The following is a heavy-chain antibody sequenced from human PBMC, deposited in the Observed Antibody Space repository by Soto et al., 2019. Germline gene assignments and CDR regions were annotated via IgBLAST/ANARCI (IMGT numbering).Heavy chain of an antibody. V-gene: IGHV4-4*02. Sequence: PSETLSLNCAVSGGSISSSNWWSCVRQPPVKGLEWIGEIYHSGSTNYNPSLKSRVTISVDKSKNQFSLKLSSVTAADTAVYYCARVGYCSGGSCYSNWFDPWGQGTLVTVSS. CDR2: IYHSGST. CDR3: ARVGYCSGGSCYSNWFDP. J-gene: IGHJ5*02. CDR1: GGSISSSNW. D-gene: IGHD2-15*01.